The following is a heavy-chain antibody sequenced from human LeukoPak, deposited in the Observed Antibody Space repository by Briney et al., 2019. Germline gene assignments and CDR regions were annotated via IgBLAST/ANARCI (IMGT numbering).Heavy chain of an antibody. CDR3: ARYKDGYNYYVSP. CDR2: IFNSGST. D-gene: IGHD5-18*01. J-gene: IGHJ4*02. Sequence: SETLSLTCSVSGYSISTSYYWGWVRQPPGKGLEWIGSIFNSGSTYYNPSLKSRDAISVDLSKNQFYLKLSSVTAADTALYYCARYKDGYNYYVSPWGQGTLVTVSS. V-gene: IGHV4-38-2*02. CDR1: GYSISTSYY.